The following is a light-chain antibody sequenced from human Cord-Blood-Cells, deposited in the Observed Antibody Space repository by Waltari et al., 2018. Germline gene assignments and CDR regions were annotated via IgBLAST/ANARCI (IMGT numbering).Light chain of an antibody. CDR3: QQYYRTPLT. CDR2: WAS. V-gene: IGKV4-1*01. Sequence: EIVLTQSPDALAVSPGERATINCKSSQSVFYSTNNKNYLAWYQQNPGQPPKLLIYWASTRDSGVPDRFSGRGSGTDFTRTISSLQAEDVAVYYCQQYYRTPLTFGGGTKVEIK. CDR1: QSVFYSTNNKNY. J-gene: IGKJ4*02.